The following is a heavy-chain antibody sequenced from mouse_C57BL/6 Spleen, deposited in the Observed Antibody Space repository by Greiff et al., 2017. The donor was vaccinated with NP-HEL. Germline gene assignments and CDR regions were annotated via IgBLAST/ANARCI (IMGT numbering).Heavy chain of an antibody. Sequence: VQLKESGPELVKPGASVKISCKASGYSFTDYNMNWVKQSNGKSLEWIGVINPNYGTTSYNQKFKGKATFTVDQSSSTAYMQLNRLTSEDSAVYYSARTYCSSNYFDYWGQGTTLTVSS. CDR1: GYSFTDYN. V-gene: IGHV1-39*01. J-gene: IGHJ2*01. CDR2: INPNYGTT. D-gene: IGHD1-1*01. CDR3: ARTYCSSNYFDY.